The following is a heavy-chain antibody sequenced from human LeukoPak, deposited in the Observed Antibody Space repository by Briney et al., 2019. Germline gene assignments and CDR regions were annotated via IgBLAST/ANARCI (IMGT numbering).Heavy chain of an antibody. Sequence: GGSLRLSCAASGFTVSSKYMSWVRQAPGKGLEWVSVIYIDGGTYYADSVKGRFTISRDNSRNTLLLQMNSLRAEDTAVYYCARGHYSNRLGGQGTLVTVSS. J-gene: IGHJ4*02. CDR3: ARGHYSNRL. CDR2: IYIDGGT. CDR1: GFTVSSKY. V-gene: IGHV3-66*01. D-gene: IGHD2-2*01.